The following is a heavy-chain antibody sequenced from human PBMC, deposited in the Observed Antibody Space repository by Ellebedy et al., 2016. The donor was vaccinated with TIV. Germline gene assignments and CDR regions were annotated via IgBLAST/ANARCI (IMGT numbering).Heavy chain of an antibody. CDR2: ISVDGRAV. Sequence: GGSLRLXXVGFGFTFSDSVMHWVRQAPGKGLDWVAGISVDGRAVHYPDSVKGRFTISRDNAQNTAYLQMNSLRLEDTAVYYCVRGWYSSGHCDVFAMWGQGTIVTVSS. CDR3: VRGWYSSGHCDVFAM. D-gene: IGHD6-19*01. J-gene: IGHJ3*02. CDR1: GFTFSDSV. V-gene: IGHV3-30*03.